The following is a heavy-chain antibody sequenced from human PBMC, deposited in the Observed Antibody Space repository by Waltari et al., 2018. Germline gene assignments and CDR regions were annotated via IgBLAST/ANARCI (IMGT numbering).Heavy chain of an antibody. Sequence: QVQLQESGPGLVEPSQTLSLACTVSGGSSSSGDYYWSWIRQHPGKGLEWIGHSYNNKITFHNRSLKSRVTISVEPSKNQFSLKLTSVTAADTAVYYCARGTRGSTSCYFDYWGQGTLVTVSS. D-gene: IGHD2-2*01. CDR1: GGSSSSGDYY. CDR2: SYNNKIT. J-gene: IGHJ4*02. V-gene: IGHV4-31*03. CDR3: ARGTRGSTSCYFDY.